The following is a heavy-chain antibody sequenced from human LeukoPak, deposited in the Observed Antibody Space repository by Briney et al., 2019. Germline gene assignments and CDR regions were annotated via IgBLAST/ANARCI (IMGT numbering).Heavy chain of an antibody. V-gene: IGHV1-3*01. D-gene: IGHD2-15*01. J-gene: IGHJ4*02. CDR2: INAGNGNT. Sequence: GASVKVSCKASGYTFTSYAMHRVRQAPGQRLEWMGWINAGNGNTKYSQKFQGRVTITRDTSASTAYMELSSLRSEDTAVYYCARAGRVGRGYCSGGSCYEIAVAGNLIGDYWGQGTLVTVSS. CDR3: ARAGRVGRGYCSGGSCYEIAVAGNLIGDY. CDR1: GYTFTSYA.